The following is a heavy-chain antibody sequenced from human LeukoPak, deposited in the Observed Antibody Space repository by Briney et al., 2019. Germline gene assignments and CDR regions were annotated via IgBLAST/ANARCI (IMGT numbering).Heavy chain of an antibody. V-gene: IGHV4-61*02. Sequence: ASETLSLTCTVSGGSISSESYYWSWIRQPAGKGLEGCGRLYTSGSTNYNPSPKSRVTISVDTSKNQFSLKLSSVTAADTAVYYCARDTGYCSGGSCYRYFDYWGQGTLVTVSS. J-gene: IGHJ4*02. D-gene: IGHD2-15*01. CDR3: ARDTGYCSGGSCYRYFDY. CDR2: LYTSGST. CDR1: GGSISSESYY.